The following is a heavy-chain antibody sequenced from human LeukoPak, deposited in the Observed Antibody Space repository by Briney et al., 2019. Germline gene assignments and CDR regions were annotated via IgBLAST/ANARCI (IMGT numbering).Heavy chain of an antibody. Sequence: GESLRLSCAASGFSFTMYGIHWVRQAPGKGLEWVAVISTDGNNEYYANSVKGRFTISRDNSKNTVYLQMTSLRTEDTAVYYCAKDQIGWAPGYVSGPLDQWGQGTLVTVSS. CDR2: ISTDGNNE. CDR3: AKDQIGWAPGYVSGPLDQ. D-gene: IGHD6-19*01. J-gene: IGHJ4*02. CDR1: GFSFTMYG. V-gene: IGHV3-30*18.